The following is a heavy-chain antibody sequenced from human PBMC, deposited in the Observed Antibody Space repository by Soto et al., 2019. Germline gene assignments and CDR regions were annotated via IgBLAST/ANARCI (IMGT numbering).Heavy chain of an antibody. CDR3: ARISTVTMGDYYYGMDV. CDR2: IYYSGST. J-gene: IGHJ6*02. D-gene: IGHD4-17*01. CDR1: GGSISSYY. V-gene: IGHV4-59*01. Sequence: SETLSLTCTVSGGSISSYYWSWIRQPPGKGLEWIGYIYYSGSTNYNPSLKSRVTISVDTSKNQFSLKLSSLTAADTAVYYCARISTVTMGDYYYGMDVWGQGTTVTVSS.